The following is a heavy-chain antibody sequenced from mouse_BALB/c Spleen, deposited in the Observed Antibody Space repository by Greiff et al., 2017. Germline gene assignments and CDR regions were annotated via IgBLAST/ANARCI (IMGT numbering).Heavy chain of an antibody. CDR1: GYTFTSYV. V-gene: IGHV1-14*01. CDR2: INPYNDGT. D-gene: IGHD1-1*01. Sequence: EVQLQQSGPELVKPGASVKMSCKASGYTFTSYVMHWVKQKPGQGLEWIGYINPYNDGTKYNEKFKGKATLTSDKSSSTAYMELSSLTSEDSAVYYCARYYYGSSYYWYFDVWGAGTTVTVSS. CDR3: ARYYYGSSYYWYFDV. J-gene: IGHJ1*01.